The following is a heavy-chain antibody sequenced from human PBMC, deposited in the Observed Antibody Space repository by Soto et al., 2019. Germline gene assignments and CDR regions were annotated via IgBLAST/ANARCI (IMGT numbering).Heavy chain of an antibody. Sequence: GGSLRLSCAASGFTVSSNYMSWVRQAPGKGLEWVSVIYSGGSTYYADSVKGRFTISRDNSKNTLYLQMNSLRAEDTAVYYCAIRDYYDSSGYYYTPDAFDIWGQGTMVTVSS. J-gene: IGHJ3*02. CDR1: GFTVSSNY. V-gene: IGHV3-53*01. CDR3: AIRDYYDSSGYYYTPDAFDI. D-gene: IGHD3-22*01. CDR2: IYSGGST.